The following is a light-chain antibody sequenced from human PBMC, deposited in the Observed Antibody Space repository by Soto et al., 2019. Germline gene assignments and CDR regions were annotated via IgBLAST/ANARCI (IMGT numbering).Light chain of an antibody. J-gene: IGLJ1*01. CDR1: SPNIGSNT. CDR3: AAWDDSLDAYV. Sequence: QLVLTQPPSASGTPGQRVTISCSGSSPNIGSNTVNWYQQLPGTAPKLLMYSTNQRPSGVPDRFSGSKSGTSASLAIRGLQSEDEADYYCAAWDDSLDAYVFGTGTKLTVL. V-gene: IGLV1-44*01. CDR2: STN.